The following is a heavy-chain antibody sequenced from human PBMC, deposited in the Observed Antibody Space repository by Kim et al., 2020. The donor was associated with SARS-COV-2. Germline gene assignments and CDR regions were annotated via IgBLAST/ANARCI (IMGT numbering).Heavy chain of an antibody. CDR3: AREQQLLHYFDY. V-gene: IGHV6-1*01. J-gene: IGHJ4*02. Sequence: AYAVSVKSRITINPDTSKNQFSLQLNSVTPEDTAVYYCAREQQLLHYFDYWGQGTLVTVSS. D-gene: IGHD6-13*01.